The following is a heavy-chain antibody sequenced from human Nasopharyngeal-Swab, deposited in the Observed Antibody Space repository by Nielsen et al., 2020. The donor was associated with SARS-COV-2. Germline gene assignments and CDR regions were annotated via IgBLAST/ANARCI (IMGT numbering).Heavy chain of an antibody. J-gene: IGHJ4*02. CDR3: ATAESGRGPYFFDF. CDR2: FDPEGGET. V-gene: IGHV1-24*01. D-gene: IGHD3-3*01. Sequence: ASVKVSCKVSGFALTELSMQWVRQSPGKGLEWMGGFDPEGGETVYSQSFQGRVAMTEDTSTDTAYMDLSSLRSEDTAVYFCATAESGRGPYFFDFWGQGTLVTVSS. CDR1: GFALTELS.